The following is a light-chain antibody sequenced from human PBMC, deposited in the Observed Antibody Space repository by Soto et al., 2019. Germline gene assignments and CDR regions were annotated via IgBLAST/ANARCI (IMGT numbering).Light chain of an antibody. CDR2: DAS. CDR3: KQYNSYSSWT. V-gene: IGKV1-5*01. Sequence: DIQMTQSPSTLSASVGDRVTITCRASQSISSWLAWYQQKPGKAPKLLIYDASSLESGVPSRFSGSESWTEFTLTISSLQPDDFATYYCKQYNSYSSWTFGQGTKVEIK. J-gene: IGKJ1*01. CDR1: QSISSW.